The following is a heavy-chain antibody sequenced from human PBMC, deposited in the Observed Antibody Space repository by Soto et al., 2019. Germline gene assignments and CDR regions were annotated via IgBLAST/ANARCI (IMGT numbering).Heavy chain of an antibody. CDR3: TTDMDWTDPADDAYYYGMDV. Sequence: GGSLRLSCAASGFTFSNAWMNWVRQAPGKGLEWVGRIKSKTDGGTTDYAAPVKGRFTISRDDSKNTLYLQMNSLKTEDTAVYYCTTDMDWTDPADDAYYYGMDVWGQGTTVTVSS. CDR2: IKSKTDGGTT. V-gene: IGHV3-15*07. CDR1: GFTFSNAW. J-gene: IGHJ6*02. D-gene: IGHD1-1*01.